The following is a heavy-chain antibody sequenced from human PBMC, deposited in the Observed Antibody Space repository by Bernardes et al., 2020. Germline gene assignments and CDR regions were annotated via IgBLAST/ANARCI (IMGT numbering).Heavy chain of an antibody. CDR3: ARDGTGDAFDI. CDR1: GGSISSYY. J-gene: IGHJ3*02. CDR2: IYYSGST. D-gene: IGHD3-9*01. V-gene: IGHV4-59*01. Sequence: ETLSLTCTVSGGSISSYYWSWIRQPPGKGLEWIGYIYYSGSTNYNPSLKSRVTISVDTSKNQFSLKLSSVTAADTAVYYCARDGTGDAFDIWGQGTMVTVSS.